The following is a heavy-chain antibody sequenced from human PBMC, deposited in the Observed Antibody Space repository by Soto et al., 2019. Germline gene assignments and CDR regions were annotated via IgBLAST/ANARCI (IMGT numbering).Heavy chain of an antibody. CDR3: ARGLYDFWSGYYGDYYYGMDV. V-gene: IGHV3-7*01. CDR1: GFTFSSYW. CDR2: IKQDGSEK. D-gene: IGHD3-3*01. J-gene: IGHJ6*02. Sequence: PGGSLRLSCAASGFTFSSYWMSWVRQAPGKGLEWVANIKQDGSEKYYVDSVKGRFTISRDNAKNSLYLQMNSLRAEDAAVYYCARGLYDFWSGYYGDYYYGMDVWGQGTTVTVS.